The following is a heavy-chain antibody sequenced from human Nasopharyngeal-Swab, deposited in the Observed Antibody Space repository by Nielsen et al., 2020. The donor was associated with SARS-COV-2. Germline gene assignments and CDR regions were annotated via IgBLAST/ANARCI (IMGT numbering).Heavy chain of an antibody. Sequence: SETLSLTCTVSGGSISSSSYYWGWIRQPPGKGLEWIGSIYYSGSTYYNPSLKSRVTISVDTSKNQFSLKLSSVTAADTAVYYCARDSGQELSIWPGAFDIWGQGTMVTVSS. CDR3: ARDSGQELSIWPGAFDI. J-gene: IGHJ3*02. CDR2: IYYSGST. D-gene: IGHD3-16*02. CDR1: GGSISSSSYY. V-gene: IGHV4-39*07.